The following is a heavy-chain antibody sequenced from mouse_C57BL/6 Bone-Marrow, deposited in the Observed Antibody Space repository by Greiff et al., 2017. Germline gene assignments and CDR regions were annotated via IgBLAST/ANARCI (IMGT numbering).Heavy chain of an antibody. D-gene: IGHD1-1*01. Sequence: EVKLVESGGGLVKPGGSLKLSCAASGFTFSDYGMHWVRQAPEKGLEWVAYISSGSSTIYYADTVKGRFTISRDNAKNTLFLQMTSLRSEDTAMYYCAKEGLFYYGSSWYFDVGGTGTTVTVSS. CDR2: ISSGSSTI. V-gene: IGHV5-17*01. CDR1: GFTFSDYG. CDR3: AKEGLFYYGSSWYFDV. J-gene: IGHJ1*03.